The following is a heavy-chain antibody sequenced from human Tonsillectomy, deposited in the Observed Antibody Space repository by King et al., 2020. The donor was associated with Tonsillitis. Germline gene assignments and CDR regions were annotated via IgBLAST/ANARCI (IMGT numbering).Heavy chain of an antibody. Sequence: LTLKESGPTLVKPTQTLTLTCTFSGFSLSTSGVAVGWIRQPPGKALEWLALVYWNDDKRYSPSLKNRLTITKDTSKNQVVLRMTNMDPVDTATYYCAHRHPAEYNWSYGTFDIWGQGTMVTVSS. D-gene: IGHD1-20*01. J-gene: IGHJ3*02. CDR2: VYWNDDK. V-gene: IGHV2-5*01. CDR3: AHRHPAEYNWSYGTFDI. CDR1: GFSLSTSGVA.